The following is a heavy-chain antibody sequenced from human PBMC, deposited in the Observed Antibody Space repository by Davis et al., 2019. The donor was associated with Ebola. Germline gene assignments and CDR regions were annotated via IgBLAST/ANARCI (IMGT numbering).Heavy chain of an antibody. CDR2: INANTGGT. V-gene: IGHV1-2*04. D-gene: IGHD2-8*02. CDR1: GYSFTGYY. J-gene: IGHJ4*02. CDR3: ARDGDPYCLRGVCYEY. Sequence: ASVKVSCKASGYSFTGYYLHWLRLAPGQGLEWMGWINANTGGTRYAQKFQGWVTLTRDTSISTAYMELYRLRSDDTAVYYCARDGDPYCLRGVCYEYWGQGTLVTFSS.